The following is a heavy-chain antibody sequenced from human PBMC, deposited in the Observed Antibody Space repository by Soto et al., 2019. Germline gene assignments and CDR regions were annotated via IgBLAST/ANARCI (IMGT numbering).Heavy chain of an antibody. CDR3: ARGNDILTGYYWDFDY. Sequence: ASVKVSCKASGYTFTSYDINWVRQATGQGLEWMGWMNPNSGNTGYAQKFQGRVTMTRNTSISTANMELSSLRSEDTAVYYCARGNDILTGYYWDFDYWGQGTLVTVSS. CDR1: GYTFTSYD. V-gene: IGHV1-8*01. D-gene: IGHD3-9*01. CDR2: MNPNSGNT. J-gene: IGHJ4*02.